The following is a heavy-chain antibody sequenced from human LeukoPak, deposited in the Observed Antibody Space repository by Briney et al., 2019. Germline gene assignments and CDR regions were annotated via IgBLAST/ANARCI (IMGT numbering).Heavy chain of an antibody. D-gene: IGHD2-21*01. CDR1: GFTLSSYA. V-gene: IGHV3-23*01. CDR2: IGDSGNT. Sequence: GGSLRLSCADSGFTLSSYAMSWVRQAPGKGLEWVSAIGDSGNTYHADSVKGRFTISRDSSKNTLFLQMNRLRPEDAAVYYCAKAPVTTCRGAYCYPFDYWGQGTLVTVSS. CDR3: AKAPVTTCRGAYCYPFDY. J-gene: IGHJ4*02.